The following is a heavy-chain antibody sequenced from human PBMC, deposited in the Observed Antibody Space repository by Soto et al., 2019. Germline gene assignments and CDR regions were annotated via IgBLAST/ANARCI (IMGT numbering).Heavy chain of an antibody. D-gene: IGHD4-17*01. Sequence: QVQLHQWGAGLLKPSETLSLTCAVHGGSFSSYFWTWIRQPPGKGLEWIGEINHSGSTNYNPSLKSRVTISVDTSQNQFSLKLRSVTASDTAVYYCATITGDENYCGQGTLVTVSS. J-gene: IGHJ4*02. CDR2: INHSGST. CDR1: GGSFSSYF. CDR3: ATITGDENY. V-gene: IGHV4-34*01.